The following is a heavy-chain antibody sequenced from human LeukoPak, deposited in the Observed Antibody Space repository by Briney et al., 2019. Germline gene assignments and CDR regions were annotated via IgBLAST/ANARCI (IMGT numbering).Heavy chain of an antibody. CDR3: ATPPYSSGWYDWFDP. Sequence: GASVKVSCKVSGYTLTELSMHRVRQAPGKGLEWMGGFDPEDGETIYAQKFQGRVTMTEDTSTDTAYMELSSLRSEDTAVYYCATPPYSSGWYDWFDPWGQGTLVTVSS. CDR1: GYTLTELS. V-gene: IGHV1-24*01. D-gene: IGHD6-19*01. J-gene: IGHJ5*02. CDR2: FDPEDGET.